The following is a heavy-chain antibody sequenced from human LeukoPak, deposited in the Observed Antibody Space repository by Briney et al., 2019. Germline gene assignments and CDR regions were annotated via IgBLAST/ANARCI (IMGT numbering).Heavy chain of an antibody. J-gene: IGHJ4*02. CDR1: GYSFTTYW. CDR3: AISLGLSDTYWDF. V-gene: IGHV5-51*01. Sequence: GESLKISCKASGYSFTTYWIGWVRQVPGKGLEWMGIIYPGDSDARYNPSFQGQVTISVDTSITTAHLQWSSLKASDTAIYYCAISLGLSDTYWDFWGQGTLVTVTS. CDR2: IYPGDSDA. D-gene: IGHD2-8*02.